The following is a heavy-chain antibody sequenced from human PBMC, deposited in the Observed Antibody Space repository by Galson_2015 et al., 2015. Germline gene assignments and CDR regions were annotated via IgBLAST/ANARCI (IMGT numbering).Heavy chain of an antibody. Sequence: SLRLSCAASGFTVSSNYLSWVRQAPGKGLEWVSFINHDGNTHYGDSVRGRFTISRDNSKNTVYLQMNSLRAEDTAVYYCAGGYYGSGGYCLDYWGQGTLVTVSS. V-gene: IGHV3-53*01. J-gene: IGHJ4*01. D-gene: IGHD3-22*01. CDR3: AGGYYGSGGYCLDY. CDR1: GFTVSSNY. CDR2: INHDGNT.